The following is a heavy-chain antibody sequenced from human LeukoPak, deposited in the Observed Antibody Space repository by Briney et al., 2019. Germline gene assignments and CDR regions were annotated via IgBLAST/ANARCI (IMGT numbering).Heavy chain of an antibody. J-gene: IGHJ4*02. CDR3: AKDGYSSSWYHRGYFDY. D-gene: IGHD6-13*01. V-gene: IGHV3-23*01. Sequence: GGSLRLSCAASGFTFSSYSMSWVRQAAGRGLEWVLSIISSGGSTYYADSVKGRFTISRDNSKNTLYLQMNSLRAEETAVYYCAKDGYSSSWYHRGYFDYWGQGTLGTVSS. CDR2: IISSGGST. CDR1: GFTFSSYS.